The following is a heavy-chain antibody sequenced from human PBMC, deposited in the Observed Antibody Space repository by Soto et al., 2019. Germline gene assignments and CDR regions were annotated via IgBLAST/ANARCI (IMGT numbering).Heavy chain of an antibody. CDR1: GFTFRSYE. J-gene: IGHJ3*02. V-gene: IGHV3-48*03. Sequence: GGSLRLSCAASGFTFRSYEMNWVRQAPGKGLEWVSYISSSGGTIYHAESVKGRFTISRDNAKNSLYLQMNSLRAEDTAVYYCARGPVIVYSGSPEAAFDIWGQGTMVTVSS. CDR2: ISSSGGTI. CDR3: ARGPVIVYSGSPEAAFDI. D-gene: IGHD1-26*01.